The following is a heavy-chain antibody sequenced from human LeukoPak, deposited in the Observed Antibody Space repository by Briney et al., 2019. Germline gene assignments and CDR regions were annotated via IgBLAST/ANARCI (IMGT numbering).Heavy chain of an antibody. J-gene: IGHJ4*02. V-gene: IGHV4-4*02. Sequence: PSETLSLTCAVSGGSISSSNWWSWVRQPPGKGLEWIGEIYHSGSTNYNPSLKSRVTISVDKSKNQFSLKLSSVTAADTAVYYCARDGYSPAFEYYFDYWGQGTLVTVSS. CDR1: GGSISSSNW. CDR3: ARDGYSPAFEYYFDY. D-gene: IGHD5-18*01. CDR2: IYHSGST.